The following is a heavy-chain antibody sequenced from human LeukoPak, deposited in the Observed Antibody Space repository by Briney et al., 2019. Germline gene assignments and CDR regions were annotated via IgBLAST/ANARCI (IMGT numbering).Heavy chain of an antibody. V-gene: IGHV3-23*01. Sequence: PGGSLRLSCVASGFTFSTYAMTWVRQAPGKGLEWVSAVSGTGLTTYYADSVKGRFIVSRDNSKNTVYLQMNSLRGEDAAVYYCAKELMGFDYWGQGTLVTVSS. D-gene: IGHD2-8*01. CDR2: VSGTGLTT. J-gene: IGHJ4*02. CDR3: AKELMGFDY. CDR1: GFTFSTYA.